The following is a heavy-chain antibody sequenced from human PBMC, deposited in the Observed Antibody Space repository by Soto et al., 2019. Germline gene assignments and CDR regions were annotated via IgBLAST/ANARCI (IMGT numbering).Heavy chain of an antibody. D-gene: IGHD5-12*01. CDR3: ARDWDVEMATIIGYFDY. V-gene: IGHV1-3*01. J-gene: IGHJ4*02. CDR1: GYTFTSYA. CDR2: INAGNGNT. Sequence: ASVKVSCKASGYTFTSYAMHWVRQAPGQRLEWMGWINAGNGNTKYSQKIQGRVTITRDTSASTAYMELSSLRSEDTAVYYCARDWDVEMATIIGYFDYWGQGTLVTVSS.